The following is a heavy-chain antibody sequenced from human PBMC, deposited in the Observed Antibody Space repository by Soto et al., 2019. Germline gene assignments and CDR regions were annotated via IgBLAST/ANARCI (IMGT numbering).Heavy chain of an antibody. Sequence: GGSLRLSCVASGFTFSNYNVNWVRQAPGKGLEWVSHISGSSIYIHYADSVRGRFTISRDNAKNSVYLQMDSLRVEDTAVYYCAREGALKPFSSWGQGALVTVSS. CDR1: GFTFSNYN. CDR2: ISGSSIYI. V-gene: IGHV3-21*01. CDR3: AREGALKPFSS. J-gene: IGHJ5*02.